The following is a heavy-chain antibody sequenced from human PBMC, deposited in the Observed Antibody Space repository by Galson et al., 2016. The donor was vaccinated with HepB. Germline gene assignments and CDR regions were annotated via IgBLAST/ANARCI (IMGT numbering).Heavy chain of an antibody. J-gene: IGHJ4*02. CDR3: ARLDVVAGESY. V-gene: IGHV3-23*01. Sequence: SLRLSCAASGFPFSSFAMTWVRQAPGKGLEWVSTISGYGDSTNYADSVKGRFTISRDNSKNTVYLQMNSLRVEDTAVYYCARLDVVAGESYWGQGTLVTVSS. CDR1: GFPFSSFA. D-gene: IGHD6-19*01. CDR2: ISGYGDST.